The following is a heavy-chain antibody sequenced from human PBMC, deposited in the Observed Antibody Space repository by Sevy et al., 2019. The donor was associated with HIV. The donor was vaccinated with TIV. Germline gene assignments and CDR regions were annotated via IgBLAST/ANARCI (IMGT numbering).Heavy chain of an antibody. V-gene: IGHV4-59*01. CDR2: IHSSGST. J-gene: IGHJ6*02. D-gene: IGHD6-13*01. CDR1: GGSIHNSY. CDR3: AREYSSSETLHV. Sequence: SENLSLTCTVSGGSIHNSYWSWIRQSPGKGLEWIGYIHSSGSTNGNPSLKGRVTISVDTSKNQFSLNLKSVTAADSGIYYCAREYSSSETLHVWGQGTTVTVSS.